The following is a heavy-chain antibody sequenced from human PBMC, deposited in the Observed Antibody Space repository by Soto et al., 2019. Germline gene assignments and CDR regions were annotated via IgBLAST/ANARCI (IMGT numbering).Heavy chain of an antibody. CDR1: GFTVNSNY. J-gene: IGHJ4*02. D-gene: IGHD6-13*01. V-gene: IGHV3-66*01. CDR3: AKDQGSSWYELDY. CDR2: IYSDGST. Sequence: GGSLRLSCAASGFTVNSNYMSWVRQAPGKGLEWVSVIYSDGSTYYADSVKGRFIISRDNSKNTLYLQMNSLRAEDTAVYYCAKDQGSSWYELDYWGQGT.